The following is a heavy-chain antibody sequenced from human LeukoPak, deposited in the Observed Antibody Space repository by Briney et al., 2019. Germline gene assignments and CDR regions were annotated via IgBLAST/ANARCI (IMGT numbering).Heavy chain of an antibody. CDR1: GYTFTSYG. V-gene: IGHV1-18*01. J-gene: IGHJ2*01. D-gene: IGHD4-17*01. Sequence: ASVKVSCKASGYTFTSYGISWVRQAPGQGLEWMGWISAYSGNTNYAQKLQGRVTMTTDTSTSTAYMELRSLRSDDTAVYYCARVELDDYGDYYWYFDLWGRGTLVTVSS. CDR3: ARVELDDYGDYYWYFDL. CDR2: ISAYSGNT.